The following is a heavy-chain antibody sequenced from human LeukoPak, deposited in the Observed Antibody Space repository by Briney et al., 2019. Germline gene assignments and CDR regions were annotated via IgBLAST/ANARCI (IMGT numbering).Heavy chain of an antibody. CDR3: ARDSSSPYMDV. Sequence: SETLSLTCAVYGGSFSGYYWSWIRQPPGKGLEWIGEINHSGSTNYNPSLKSRVTISVDTSKNQFSLKLSSVTAADTAVYYCARDSSSPYMDVWGQGTTVTVSS. D-gene: IGHD6-6*01. J-gene: IGHJ6*02. CDR1: GGSFSGYY. V-gene: IGHV4-34*01. CDR2: INHSGST.